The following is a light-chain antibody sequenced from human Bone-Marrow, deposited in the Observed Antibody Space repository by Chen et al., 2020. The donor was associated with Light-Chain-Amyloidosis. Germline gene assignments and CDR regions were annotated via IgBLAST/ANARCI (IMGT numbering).Light chain of an antibody. Sequence: SYVLTQPSSVSVAPGQTATIACGGNNIGSTSVHWYQQTPGQAPLLVVYDDSDRPSGIPERWSGSNSGNTATLTISRVEAGDEADYYCQVWDRSSDRPVFGGGTKLTDL. CDR2: DDS. CDR1: NIGSTS. J-gene: IGLJ3*02. CDR3: QVWDRSSDRPV. V-gene: IGLV3-21*02.